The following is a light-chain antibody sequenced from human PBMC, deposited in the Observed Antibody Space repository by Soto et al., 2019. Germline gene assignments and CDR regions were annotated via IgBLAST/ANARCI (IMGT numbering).Light chain of an antibody. CDR3: SSYTTSSTDL. J-gene: IGLJ1*01. V-gene: IGLV2-14*01. CDR1: SSDVGYYNY. CDR2: EVS. Sequence: QSALTQPASVSGSPGQSITISCTGTSSDVGYYNYVSWYQQHPGKAPKLMIYEVSNRPSGISNRFSGSKSGNTASLTISGLQAEDEADYYCSSYTTSSTDLFAAGTKLTVL.